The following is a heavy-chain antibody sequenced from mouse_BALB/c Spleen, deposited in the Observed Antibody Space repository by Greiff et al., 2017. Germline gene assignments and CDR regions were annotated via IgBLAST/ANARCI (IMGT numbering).Heavy chain of an antibody. V-gene: IGHV5-4*02. D-gene: IGHD1-1*01. Sequence: DVMLVESGGGLVKPGGSLKLSCAASGFTFSDYYMYWVRQTPEKRLEWVATISDGGSYTYYPDSVKGRFTISRDNAKNNLYLQMSSLKSEDTAMYYCARGVVAKGAMDYWGQGTSVTVSS. CDR2: ISDGGSYT. CDR3: ARGVVAKGAMDY. J-gene: IGHJ4*01. CDR1: GFTFSDYY.